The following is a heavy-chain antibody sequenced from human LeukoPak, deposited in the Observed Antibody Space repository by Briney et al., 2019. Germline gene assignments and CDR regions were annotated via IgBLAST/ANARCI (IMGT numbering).Heavy chain of an antibody. Sequence: PGGTLRLSCAASGFTFDDYGMSWVRQAPGKGLEWVSGINWNGGSTGYADSVKGRFTISRDNARNSLYLQMNSLRAEDTAVYYCARAESLWFGELFGYYFDYWGQGTLVTVSS. CDR3: ARAESLWFGELFGYYFDY. J-gene: IGHJ4*02. D-gene: IGHD3-10*01. CDR2: INWNGGST. V-gene: IGHV3-20*04. CDR1: GFTFDDYG.